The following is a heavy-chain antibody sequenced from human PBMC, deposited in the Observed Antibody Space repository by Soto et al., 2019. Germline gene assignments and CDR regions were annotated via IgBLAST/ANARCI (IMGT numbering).Heavy chain of an antibody. J-gene: IGHJ4*02. CDR1: GYTFTNYA. V-gene: IGHV1-3*01. Sequence: QVQLVQSGAEVKKPGASVKVSCKASGYTFTNYAMHWVRHAPGQRLEWIGWINAGNRYTKSSQQFQGIVTITSDTSASTAYMELSSLRSEDTAVYYCAGGSLDFDYWGQGTLVIVSS. D-gene: IGHD2-15*01. CDR3: AGGSLDFDY. CDR2: INAGNRYT.